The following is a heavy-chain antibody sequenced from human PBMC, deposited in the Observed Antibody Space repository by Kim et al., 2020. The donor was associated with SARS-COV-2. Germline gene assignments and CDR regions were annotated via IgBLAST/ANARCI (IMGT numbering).Heavy chain of an antibody. D-gene: IGHD2-21*01. J-gene: IGHJ6*02. CDR2: VSFDGKNK. Sequence: GGSLRLSCAASGFTFKNYAMHWVRQPPGKGLEWVAVVSFDGKNKYNADSVKGRFTVSRDNSKHTLYLQMSSLRGEDTAVYYCARLSASHFAVWRGRKGPCGGWGVGRQGNTVTVSS. CDR3: ARLSASHFAVWRGRKGPCGGWGV. V-gene: IGHV3-30*03. CDR1: GFTFKNYA.